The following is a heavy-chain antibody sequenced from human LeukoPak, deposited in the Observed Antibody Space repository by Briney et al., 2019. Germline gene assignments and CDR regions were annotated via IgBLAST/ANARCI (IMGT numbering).Heavy chain of an antibody. D-gene: IGHD6-19*01. Sequence: PSETLSLTCTVSGGSVSSGSYYWSWIRQPPGKGLEWIGYIYYTGSTNYNPSLKSRVTISVDTSKNQFSLKLNSVTAADTAVYYCARGPRGLGMAGTFDYWGQGTLVTVSS. CDR2: IYYTGST. V-gene: IGHV4-61*01. CDR3: ARGPRGLGMAGTFDY. J-gene: IGHJ4*02. CDR1: GGSVSSGSYY.